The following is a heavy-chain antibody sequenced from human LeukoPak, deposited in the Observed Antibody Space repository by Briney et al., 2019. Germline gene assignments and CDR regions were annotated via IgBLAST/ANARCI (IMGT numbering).Heavy chain of an antibody. J-gene: IGHJ4*02. CDR3: ARDSISSPSYGSGSYFDY. V-gene: IGHV4-31*02. D-gene: IGHD3-10*01. CDR2: IYYSGST. Sequence: LRLSCAASGITLSDFWFSWVRQHPGKGLEWIGYIYYSGSTYYNPSLKSRVTISVDTSKNQFSLKLSSVTAADTAVYYCARDSISSPSYGSGSYFDYWGQGTLVTVSS. CDR1: GITLSDFW.